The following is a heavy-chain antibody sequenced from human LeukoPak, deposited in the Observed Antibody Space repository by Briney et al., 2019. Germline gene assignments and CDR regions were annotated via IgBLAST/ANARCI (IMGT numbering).Heavy chain of an antibody. Sequence: GGSLRLSCAASGFTFSNYGMHWVRQAPGKGLEWVALISYDGSNKYYADSVRGRFTISRDNAKNSLYLHMNSLRPDDTAVYYCARGRSITILRGVAISDGFDIWGQGTKVTVS. CDR1: GFTFSNYG. D-gene: IGHD3-10*01. CDR2: ISYDGSNK. CDR3: ARGRSITILRGVAISDGFDI. V-gene: IGHV3-30*12. J-gene: IGHJ3*02.